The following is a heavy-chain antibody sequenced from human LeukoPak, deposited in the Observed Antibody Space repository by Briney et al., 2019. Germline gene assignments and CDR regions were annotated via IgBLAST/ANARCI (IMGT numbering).Heavy chain of an antibody. CDR3: AKSPPQSIVVVAAATPDLFDY. V-gene: IGHV3-23*01. D-gene: IGHD2-15*01. CDR1: GFTFSSYA. Sequence: GGSLRLSCAASGFTFSSYAMSWVRRAPGKGLEWVSAISGSGGSTYYADSVKGRFTISRDNSKNTLYLQMNSLRAEDTAVYYCAKSPPQSIVVVAAATPDLFDYWGQGTLVTVSS. J-gene: IGHJ4*02. CDR2: ISGSGGST.